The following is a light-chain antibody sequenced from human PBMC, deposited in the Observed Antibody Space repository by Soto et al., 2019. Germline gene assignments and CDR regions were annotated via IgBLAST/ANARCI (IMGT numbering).Light chain of an antibody. CDR3: QQYNNWPLT. CDR2: GAS. J-gene: IGKJ4*01. V-gene: IGKV3-15*01. CDR1: QYVSNSY. Sequence: IVMTQSPATLSVSPVEGATLSCRASQYVSNSYLAWYQQKPGQPPRLLIYGASTRATGIPARFSGSGSGTEFTLTISSLQSEDFAVYYCQQYNNWPLTFGGGTKVDIK.